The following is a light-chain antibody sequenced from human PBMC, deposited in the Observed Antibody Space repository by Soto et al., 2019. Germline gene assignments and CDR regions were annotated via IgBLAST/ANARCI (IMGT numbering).Light chain of an antibody. CDR3: QQSYSAPQVT. J-gene: IGKJ4*01. V-gene: IGKV1-39*01. CDR1: QSISNV. Sequence: DIQMTQSPACLSASVGDRVTITCRTSQSISNVFNWYQQQPGKAPKLLIYGAFSLQSGVPSRFSGSGSGTDFTLTISSLQPEDFATYYGQQSYSAPQVTFGGGTKVDIK. CDR2: GAF.